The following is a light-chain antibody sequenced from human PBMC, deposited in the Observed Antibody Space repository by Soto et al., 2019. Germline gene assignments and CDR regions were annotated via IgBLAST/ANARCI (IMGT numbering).Light chain of an antibody. V-gene: IGKV3D-15*01. CDR3: QQFNNWPPIT. Sequence: EIVMTQSPATLSVSPGETVTLSCRASQSVNSNLAWYQQKPGQAPRLLIYHASTRATGIPARFSGSGSGIEFTLTISSLQSEDFAIFYCQQFNNWPPITFGGGTKVEIK. CDR1: QSVNSN. CDR2: HAS. J-gene: IGKJ4*01.